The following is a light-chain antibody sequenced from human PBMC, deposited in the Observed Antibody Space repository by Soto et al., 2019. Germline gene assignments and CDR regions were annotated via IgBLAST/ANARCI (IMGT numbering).Light chain of an antibody. CDR3: QQRVT. Sequence: IVLTQSPATLSLSPGERATLSCRASQSVSRYLAWYQQKPGQAPRLLIYDVSNRATGIPARFSGSGSGTDFTLTISSLEPEDFAVYFCQQRVTFGGGTKVEIK. CDR2: DVS. V-gene: IGKV3-11*01. CDR1: QSVSRY. J-gene: IGKJ4*01.